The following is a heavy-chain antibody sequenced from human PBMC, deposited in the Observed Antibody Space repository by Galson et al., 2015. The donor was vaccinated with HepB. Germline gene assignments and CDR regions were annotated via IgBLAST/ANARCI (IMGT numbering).Heavy chain of an antibody. D-gene: IGHD3-10*01. J-gene: IGHJ6*02. CDR2: INTNTGNP. V-gene: IGHV7-4-1*02. CDR3: ARDLAGDYYGSGIRNYYYYYGMDV. CDR1: GYTFTSYA. Sequence: SVKVSCKASGYTFTSYAMNWVRQAPGQGLEWMGWINTNTGNPTYAQGFTGRFVFSLDTSVSTAYLQISSLKAEDTAVYYCARDLAGDYYGSGIRNYYYYYGMDVWGQGTTVTVSS.